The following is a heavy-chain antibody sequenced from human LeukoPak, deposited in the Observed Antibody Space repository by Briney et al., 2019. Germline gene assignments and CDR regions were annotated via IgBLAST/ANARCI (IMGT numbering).Heavy chain of an antibody. V-gene: IGHV3-23*01. J-gene: IGHJ4*02. CDR3: GKVAVAEFYYFDS. D-gene: IGHD6-19*01. CDR2: ISGSGGST. Sequence: GGSLSLSCAASGFTFSSYAMSWVRQAPGKGLEWVSAISGSGGSTYYSDSVKGRFTISRDNSKNTLYLQMKSLRGEDTAVYYCGKVAVAEFYYFDSWGQGPLFTVSS. CDR1: GFTFSSYA.